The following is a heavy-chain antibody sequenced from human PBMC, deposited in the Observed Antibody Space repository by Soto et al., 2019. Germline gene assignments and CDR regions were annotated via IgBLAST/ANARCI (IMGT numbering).Heavy chain of an antibody. D-gene: IGHD2-2*01. J-gene: IGHJ3*02. Sequence: SETLSLTCTVSGGSVSSGSYYWSWIRQPPGKGLEWIGYIYYSGSTNYNPSLKSRVTISVDTSKNQFSLKLSSVTAADTAVYYCARDRARYCSSTSCSPSIWGQGTMVTVSS. CDR3: ARDRARYCSSTSCSPSI. CDR2: IYYSGST. V-gene: IGHV4-61*01. CDR1: GGSVSSGSYY.